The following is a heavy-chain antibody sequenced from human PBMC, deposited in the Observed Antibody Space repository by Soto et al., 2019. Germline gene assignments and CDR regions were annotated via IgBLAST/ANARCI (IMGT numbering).Heavy chain of an antibody. Sequence: GGSLRLSCLPSGFTSASCGMNWVRQAPRKGLEWVAGISQTGANTYYADPVRGRFIISRENSRNTVSLEMNRQRGQDLALYYGATKGAKTTWDFDFWGQGTKVTVSS. CDR3: ATKGAKTTWDFDF. D-gene: IGHD1-26*01. J-gene: IGHJ4*02. CDR2: ISQTGANT. CDR1: GFTSASCG. V-gene: IGHV3-23*01.